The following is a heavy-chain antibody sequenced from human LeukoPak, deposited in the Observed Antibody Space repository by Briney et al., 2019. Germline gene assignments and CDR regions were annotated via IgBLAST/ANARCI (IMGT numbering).Heavy chain of an antibody. J-gene: IGHJ4*02. CDR1: GYTFTSYF. D-gene: IGHD2-2*01. Sequence: ASVKVSCKASGYTFTSYFMHWVRQTPRQGLEWMGISNPRACSTSYAHKFQGRVTLTRDTSPSAVYIELSSLRSEDTAAYYSARDSPLDCSSTSCFSAYYFDYWGQGTLVTVSS. CDR3: ARDSPLDCSSTSCFSAYYFDY. V-gene: IGHV1-46*01. CDR2: SNPRACST.